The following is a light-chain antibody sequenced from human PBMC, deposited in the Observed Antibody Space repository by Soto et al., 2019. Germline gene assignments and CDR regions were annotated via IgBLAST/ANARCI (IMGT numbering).Light chain of an antibody. CDR2: DVS. Sequence: EIVLTQSLATLYLSPGERATLSCRASQRVNDFLAWYQQKPGQGPRLLIYDVSDRATGIPLRFSGSGSGTDFTLTISSLEPEDFAVYYCQQRNTWPPSFGPGTKVDRK. V-gene: IGKV3-11*01. CDR1: QRVNDF. J-gene: IGKJ3*01. CDR3: QQRNTWPPS.